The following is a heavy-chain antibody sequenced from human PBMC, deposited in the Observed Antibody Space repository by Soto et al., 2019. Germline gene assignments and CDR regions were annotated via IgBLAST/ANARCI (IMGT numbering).Heavy chain of an antibody. Sequence: QVQLVESGGGVVQPGKSLRLSCATSGFTFSSYAVQWVRQAPGKGLEWVAVISYDGSNKFYANSVKSRFTISRDNSKNTLHRLINSLRAEDMAVYHCATPAPYGMVVGGTRPQSYWGQGTLVTVS. CDR1: GFTFSSYA. CDR3: ATPAPYGMVVGGTRPQSY. V-gene: IGHV3-30-3*01. D-gene: IGHD1-26*01. CDR2: ISYDGSNK. J-gene: IGHJ4*02.